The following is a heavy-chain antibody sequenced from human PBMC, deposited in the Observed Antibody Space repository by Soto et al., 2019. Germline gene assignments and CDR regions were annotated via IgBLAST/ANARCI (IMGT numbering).Heavy chain of an antibody. CDR3: VKDPIRFLEWLPSYYYYYGMDV. Sequence: EVQLVESGGGLVQPGGSLRLSCSASGFTFSSYAMHWVRQAPGKGLEYVSAISSNGGSTYYADSVKGRFTISRDNSKNTLYLQMSRLIAEDTAVYYCVKDPIRFLEWLPSYYYYYGMDVWGQGTKVTVSS. CDR2: ISSNGGST. D-gene: IGHD3-3*01. CDR1: GFTFSSYA. V-gene: IGHV3-64D*06. J-gene: IGHJ6*02.